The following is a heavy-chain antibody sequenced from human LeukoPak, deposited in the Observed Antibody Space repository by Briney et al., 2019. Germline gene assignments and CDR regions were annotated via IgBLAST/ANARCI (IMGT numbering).Heavy chain of an antibody. V-gene: IGHV1-2*06. J-gene: IGHJ4*02. CDR3: ARETGYFDFDY. CDR2: INPNSGGT. CDR1: GYTFTGYY. D-gene: IGHD3-9*01. Sequence: GASVKVSCKASGYTFTGYYMHWVRQAPGQGLEWMGRINPNSGGTDYAQNFQGRVTMTRDTFISTAYMELSRLRSDDTAVYYCARETGYFDFDYWGQGTLVTVSS.